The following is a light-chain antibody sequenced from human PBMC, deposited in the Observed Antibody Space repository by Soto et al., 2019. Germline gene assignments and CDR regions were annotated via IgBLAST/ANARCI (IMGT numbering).Light chain of an antibody. CDR3: AAWDDSLNGEVV. CDR2: STN. Sequence: QSVLTQPPSASGTPGQRVTISCSGSSSNIGSNSVNWYQQLPGTAPKLLIYSTNQRPSGVPDRFSGSKSDTSASLAISGLQSEDEADYYCAAWDDSLNGEVVFGGGTMLTVL. CDR1: SSNIGSNS. J-gene: IGLJ2*01. V-gene: IGLV1-44*01.